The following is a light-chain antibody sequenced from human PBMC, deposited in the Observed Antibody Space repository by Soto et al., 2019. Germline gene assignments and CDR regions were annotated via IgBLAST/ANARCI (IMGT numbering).Light chain of an antibody. CDR2: GAS. CDR3: QQYGSSPPFT. J-gene: IGKJ3*01. V-gene: IGKV3-20*01. Sequence: EIVLTQSPGTLSLSPGERATLSCRASQSVSSTYLAWYQQKPGQAPRLLIYGASNRATGIPDRFSGGGSGTDFTLTISRLEPGDFAVYYCQQYGSSPPFTFGPGTTVEIK. CDR1: QSVSSTY.